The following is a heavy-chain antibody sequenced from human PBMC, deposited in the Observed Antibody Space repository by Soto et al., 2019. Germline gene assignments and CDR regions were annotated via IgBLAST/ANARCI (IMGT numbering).Heavy chain of an antibody. Sequence: EVQLVESGGDLVKPGGSLRLSCVASGFTVSGNYMIWVRQAPGKGLEWVSLSYSGGSAYYADSGKGRFTVSRDNSKNTLYLQINSLRDEDTAVDYCAIRSVPTMSWFFDLWGRGDLVTVSS. CDR1: GFTVSGNY. CDR3: AIRSVPTMSWFFDL. CDR2: SYSGGSA. J-gene: IGHJ2*01. V-gene: IGHV3-66*01. D-gene: IGHD5-12*01.